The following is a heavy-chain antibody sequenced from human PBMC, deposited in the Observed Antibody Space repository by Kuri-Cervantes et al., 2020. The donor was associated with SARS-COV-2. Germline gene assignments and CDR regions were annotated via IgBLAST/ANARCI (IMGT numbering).Heavy chain of an antibody. D-gene: IGHD6-19*01. Sequence: GESLKISCAASGSTFRDYYLSWIRPAPGKGLEWVPYIGTYGTTIYFAGAMKGRVTISRDNAKNSLFLQMNSLRAEDTAVYYCANDRAAVAVELAPFDYWGQGTLVTRLL. CDR2: IGTYGTTI. CDR1: GSTFRDYY. J-gene: IGHJ4*02. V-gene: IGHV3-11*04. CDR3: ANDRAAVAVELAPFDY.